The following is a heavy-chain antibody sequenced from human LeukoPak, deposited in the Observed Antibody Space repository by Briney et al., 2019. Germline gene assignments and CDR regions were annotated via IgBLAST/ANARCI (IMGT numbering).Heavy chain of an antibody. CDR3: ARGLQWGFDW. CDR2: ITGGGTPI. J-gene: IGHJ4*02. V-gene: IGHV3-48*01. D-gene: IGHD1-26*01. CDR1: GFNFNIYS. Sequence: GGSLRLSCEASGFNFNIYSMNWVRQAPGKGLEWVSYITGGGTPIYYGDSVKGRFTIFRDNAKNSLYLQMNSLRVEDTDVYYCARGLQWGFDWWGQGTLVTVSS.